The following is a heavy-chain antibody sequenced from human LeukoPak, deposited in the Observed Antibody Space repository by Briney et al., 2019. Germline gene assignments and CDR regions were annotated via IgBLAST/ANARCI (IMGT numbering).Heavy chain of an antibody. CDR2: ISHDGSNT. D-gene: IGHD2-2*01. Sequence: PGGSLRLSCAASGFTFSSYVMHWVRQAPGKGLEWVAAISHDGSNTYYADSVKGRFTVSRDNSKNTLYLQMNSLRAEDTAVYYCARRGCSSDAFDMWAKGQWSPSLQ. V-gene: IGHV3-30-3*01. CDR3: ARRGCSSDAFDM. J-gene: IGHJ3*02. CDR1: GFTFSSYV.